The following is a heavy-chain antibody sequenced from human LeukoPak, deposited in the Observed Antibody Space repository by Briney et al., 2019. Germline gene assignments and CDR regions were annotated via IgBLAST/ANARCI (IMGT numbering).Heavy chain of an antibody. Sequence: GGSLRLSCAVSGFAFSSLAMHWVRQAPGKGLEWVAVISYDGRNIHYPDSVKGRFTISRDISTDTLWLQMDSLRTEDTAVYYCAKGPLRGTAAAIDYWGQGTLVTVSS. CDR2: ISYDGRNI. CDR3: AKGPLRGTAAAIDY. CDR1: GFAFSSLA. D-gene: IGHD2-2*01. V-gene: IGHV3-30*04. J-gene: IGHJ4*02.